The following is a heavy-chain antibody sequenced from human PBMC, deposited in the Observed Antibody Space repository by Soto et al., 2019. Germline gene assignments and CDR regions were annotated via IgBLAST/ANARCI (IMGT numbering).Heavy chain of an antibody. CDR2: ISDDGSNT. J-gene: IGHJ4*02. D-gene: IGHD3-3*01. Sequence: QVQLVDSGGGVVQPGRSLRLSCAASGFTFSRHTMHWVRQAPGKGLEWVAAISDDGSNTYYADTVKGRFTIYRNNFKNSLYLQTNSLSSEDTVVNHCAREVYYDLRRGFNTHPYYFVVWGQGTMVTVSS. CDR1: GFTFSRHT. CDR3: AREVYYDLRRGFNTHPYYFVV. V-gene: IGHV3-30-3*01.